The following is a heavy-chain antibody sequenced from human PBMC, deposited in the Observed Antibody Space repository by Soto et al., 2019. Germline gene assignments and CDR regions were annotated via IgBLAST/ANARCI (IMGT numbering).Heavy chain of an antibody. CDR2: INPSGGST. J-gene: IGHJ6*02. CDR1: GYTFTSYY. Sequence: ASVKVSCKASGYTFTSYYMHWVRQAPGQGLEWMGIINPSGGSTSYAQKFQGRVTMTRDTSTSTVYMELSSLKAEDTAVYYCARSGYYDFWSGYLTLYYYYYGMDVWGQGTTVTVSS. CDR3: ARSGYYDFWSGYLTLYYYYYGMDV. V-gene: IGHV1-46*01. D-gene: IGHD3-3*01.